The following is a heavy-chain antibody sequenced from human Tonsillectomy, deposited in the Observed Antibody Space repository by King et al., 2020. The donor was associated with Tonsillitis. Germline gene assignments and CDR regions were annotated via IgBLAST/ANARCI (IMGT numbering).Heavy chain of an antibody. CDR3: ATEPYGDYRYFDY. CDR1: RGSFSSYA. V-gene: IGHV1-69*12. CDR2: IIPIFGTA. Sequence: QLVQSGAEVKKPGSSVKVPCKTSRGSFSSYAINWVRQAPGQGLEWMGGIIPIFGTANYAQKFQGRVTITADESTNTAYMELSSLKSEDTAMYYCATEPYGDYRYFDYWGQGTLVTVSS. D-gene: IGHD4-17*01. J-gene: IGHJ4*02.